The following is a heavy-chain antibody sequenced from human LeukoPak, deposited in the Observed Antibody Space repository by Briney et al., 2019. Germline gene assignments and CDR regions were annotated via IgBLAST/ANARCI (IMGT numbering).Heavy chain of an antibody. J-gene: IGHJ4*02. CDR2: INHSGST. V-gene: IGHV4-34*01. CDR3: ARHSMVVVAGLGY. Sequence: SETLSLTCAVYGGSFSGYYWSWIRQPPGKGREWIGEINHSGSTNYNPSLKSRVTISVDTSKNQFSLKLSSVTAADTAVYYCARHSMVVVAGLGYWGQGTLVTVSS. CDR1: GGSFSGYY. D-gene: IGHD2-15*01.